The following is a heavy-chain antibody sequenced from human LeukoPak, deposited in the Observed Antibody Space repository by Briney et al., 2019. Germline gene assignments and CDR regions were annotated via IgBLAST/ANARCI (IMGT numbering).Heavy chain of an antibody. D-gene: IGHD3-10*01. CDR3: ARDVAMVRGVIRSDY. V-gene: IGHV1-69*04. Sequence: ASVKVSCKASGGTFSSYAISWVRQAPGQGLEWMGRIIPILGIANYAQKFQGRVTITADKSTSTAYMELSSLRSEDTAVYYCARDVAMVRGVIRSDYWGQGTLVTVSS. CDR2: IIPILGIA. J-gene: IGHJ4*02. CDR1: GGTFSSYA.